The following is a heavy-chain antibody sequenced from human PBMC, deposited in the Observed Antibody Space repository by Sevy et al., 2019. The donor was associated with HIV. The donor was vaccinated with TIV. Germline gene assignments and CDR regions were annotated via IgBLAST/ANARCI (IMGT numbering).Heavy chain of an antibody. CDR1: GFNVNDNY. D-gene: IGHD3-16*02. CDR2: IHADGSS. V-gene: IGHV3-53*01. Sequence: GGSLRLSCAASGFNVNDNYMTWVRQAPGKGLEWVSIIHADGSSYYADSVKGRFTMSRDDSKNIVNLKMNSLRADDTAVYYCARDRRFCGNECYLYYYYGMDVWGQGTAVTVS. J-gene: IGHJ6*02. CDR3: ARDRRFCGNECYLYYYYGMDV.